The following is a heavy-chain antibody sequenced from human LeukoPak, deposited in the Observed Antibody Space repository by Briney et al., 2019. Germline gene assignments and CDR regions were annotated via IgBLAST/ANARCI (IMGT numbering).Heavy chain of an antibody. J-gene: IGHJ4*02. CDR2: IYHSGST. D-gene: IGHD2-2*01. Sequence: SQTLSLTCAVSGRSISSGGYSWSCIRQPPGKGLEWIGYIYHSGSTYYNPSLKSRVTISVDRSKNQFSLKLSSVTAADTAVYYCARGGQLPLDYWGQGTLVTVSS. CDR3: ARGGQLPLDY. CDR1: GRSISSGGYS. V-gene: IGHV4-30-2*01.